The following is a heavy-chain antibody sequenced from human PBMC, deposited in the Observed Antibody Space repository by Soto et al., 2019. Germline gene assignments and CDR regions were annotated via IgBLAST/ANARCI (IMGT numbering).Heavy chain of an antibody. CDR1: GGTFSSYA. J-gene: IGHJ4*02. V-gene: IGHV1-3*01. D-gene: IGHD2-21*02. CDR2: INAGNGNT. CDR3: ARARHIVVVTAIYYLDY. Sequence: ASVKVSCKASGGTFSSYAISWVRQAPGQRLEWMGWINAGNGNTKYSQKFQGRVTITRDTSASTAYMELSSLRSEDTAVYYCARARHIVVVTAIYYLDYWGQGTLVTVSS.